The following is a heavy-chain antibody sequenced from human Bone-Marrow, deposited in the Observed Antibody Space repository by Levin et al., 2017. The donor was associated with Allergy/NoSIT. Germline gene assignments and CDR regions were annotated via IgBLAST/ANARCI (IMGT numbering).Heavy chain of an antibody. CDR3: ANHRKGLVETLDY. CDR2: IPYDGRTK. CDR1: GFSFSNYA. V-gene: IGHV3-30*18. J-gene: IGHJ4*02. D-gene: IGHD4-23*01. Sequence: SCAASGFSFSNYAMHWVRQAPGKGLEWVAVIPYDGRTKDYADSVKGRFTISRDNSKNTLYLQMNSLRPEDTAVYYCANHRKGLVETLDYWGQGTQVTVSS.